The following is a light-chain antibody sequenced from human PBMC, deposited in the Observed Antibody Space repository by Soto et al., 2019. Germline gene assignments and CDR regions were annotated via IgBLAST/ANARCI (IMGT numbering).Light chain of an antibody. J-gene: IGKJ1*01. CDR1: QNISSRY. V-gene: IGKV3-15*01. Sequence: EIVLTQSPGTLSLSPGERATLSYRASQNISSRYLASYQQKPGQAPSLLIYGASTRATGIPARFSGSGSGTEFTLTISSLQSEDFAVYYCQQYNNWPRTFGQGTKVDIK. CDR3: QQYNNWPRT. CDR2: GAS.